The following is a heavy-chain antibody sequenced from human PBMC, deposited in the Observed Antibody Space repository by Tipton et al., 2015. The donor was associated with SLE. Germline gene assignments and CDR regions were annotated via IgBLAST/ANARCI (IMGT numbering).Heavy chain of an antibody. V-gene: IGHV3-23*01. CDR3: ANQTGA. CDR1: GFTFSTYG. D-gene: IGHD1-14*01. CDR2: ISGSGGDT. J-gene: IGHJ1*01. Sequence: SLRLSCAASGFTFSTYGMHWVRQAPGKGLGWVSGISGSGGDTYYADSVKGRFTISRDNSKNTLYLQMNSLRVEDTALYYCANQTGAWGQGTLVTVSS.